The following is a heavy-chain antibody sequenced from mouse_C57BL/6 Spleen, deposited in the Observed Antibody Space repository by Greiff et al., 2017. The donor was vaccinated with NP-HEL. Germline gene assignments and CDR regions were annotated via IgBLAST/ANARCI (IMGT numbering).Heavy chain of an antibody. CDR2: IYPGDGDT. Sequence: QVQLQQSGPELVKPGASVKISCKASGYAFSSSWMNWVKQRPGKGLEWIGRIYPGDGDTNYNGKFKGKATLTADKSSSTAYMQLSSLTSEDSAVYFCALHYYGSKGFDYWGQGTTLTVSS. V-gene: IGHV1-82*01. CDR3: ALHYYGSKGFDY. J-gene: IGHJ2*01. D-gene: IGHD1-1*01. CDR1: GYAFSSSW.